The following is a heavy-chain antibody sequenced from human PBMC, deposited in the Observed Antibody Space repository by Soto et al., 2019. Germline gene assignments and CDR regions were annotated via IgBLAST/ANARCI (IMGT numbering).Heavy chain of an antibody. Sequence: SETLSLTCAVYGGSFSGYYWSWIRQPPGKGLEWIGEINHSGSTNYNPSLKSRVTISVDTSKNQFSLKLSSVTAADTAVYYCARGLGQGAAAGTRYFDYWGQGTLVTVSS. CDR1: GGSFSGYY. D-gene: IGHD6-13*01. J-gene: IGHJ4*02. V-gene: IGHV4-34*01. CDR2: INHSGST. CDR3: ARGLGQGAAAGTRYFDY.